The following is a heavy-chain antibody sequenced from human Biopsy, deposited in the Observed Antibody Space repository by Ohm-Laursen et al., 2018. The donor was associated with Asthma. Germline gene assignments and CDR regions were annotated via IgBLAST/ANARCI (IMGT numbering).Heavy chain of an antibody. CDR1: GFSFSNYG. Sequence: SLRLSCAASGFSFSNYGMHWVRQAPGKGLEWVAVISFDGSNKDFADSVKGRFTISRDNSKNTMYLEMNSLRAEDTAVYYCARDGPELPTELDYWGPGTLVTVSS. CDR3: ARDGPELPTELDY. J-gene: IGHJ4*02. CDR2: ISFDGSNK. D-gene: IGHD1-14*01. V-gene: IGHV3-30*03.